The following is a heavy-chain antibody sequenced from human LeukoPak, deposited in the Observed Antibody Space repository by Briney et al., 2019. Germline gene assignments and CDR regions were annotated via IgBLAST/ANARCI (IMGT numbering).Heavy chain of an antibody. CDR2: IYYSGST. D-gene: IGHD3-22*01. V-gene: IGHV4-39*07. Sequence: SETLSLTCTVSGGSISSSSYYWGWIRQPPGKGLEWIGSIYYSGSTYYNPSLKGRVTLSVDTSKNQFSLKLSSVTAADTAVYYCARPGYYDSSGYYDYWGQGTLVTVSS. CDR3: ARPGYYDSSGYYDY. CDR1: GGSISSSSYY. J-gene: IGHJ4*02.